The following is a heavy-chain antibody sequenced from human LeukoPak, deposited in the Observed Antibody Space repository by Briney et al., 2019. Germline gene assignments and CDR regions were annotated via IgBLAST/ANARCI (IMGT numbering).Heavy chain of an antibody. V-gene: IGHV1-2*02. Sequence: ASVKVSCKASEYTFTGYYMHWVRQAPGQGLEWMGWINPNSGGTNYAQKFQGRVTMTRDTSISTAYMELSRLRSDDTAVYYCARANVVVTSHFDYWGQGTLVTVSS. D-gene: IGHD2-21*02. CDR2: INPNSGGT. J-gene: IGHJ4*02. CDR3: ARANVVVTSHFDY. CDR1: EYTFTGYY.